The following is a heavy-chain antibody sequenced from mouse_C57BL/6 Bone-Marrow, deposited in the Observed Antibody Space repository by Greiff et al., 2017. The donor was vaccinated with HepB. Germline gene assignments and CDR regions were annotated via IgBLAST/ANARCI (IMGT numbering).Heavy chain of an antibody. CDR2: ISSGSSTI. V-gene: IGHV5-17*01. CDR3: AREGYYFDY. Sequence: EVQLVESGGGLVKPGGSLKLSCAASGFTFSDYGMHWVRQAPEKGLEWVAYISSGSSTIDNADTVKGRFTISRDNAKNTLFLQMTSLRSEDTAMYYCAREGYYFDYWGQGTTLTVSS. J-gene: IGHJ2*01. CDR1: GFTFSDYG.